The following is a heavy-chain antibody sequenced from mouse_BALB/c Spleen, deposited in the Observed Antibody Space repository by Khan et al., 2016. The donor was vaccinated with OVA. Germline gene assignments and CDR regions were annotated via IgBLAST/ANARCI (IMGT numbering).Heavy chain of an antibody. J-gene: IGHJ3*01. V-gene: IGHV5-6*01. CDR1: GFTFSTYG. CDR3: ARLAYYYNSEGFAY. CDR2: INSGGHYT. D-gene: IGHD1-1*02. Sequence: EVKLLESGGDLVKTGGSLKLSCAASGFTFSTYGMSWVRQTPDKRLEWVATINSGGHYTYYIDSVKGRFTISRDNAKNILYLQMTSLRSEDTAMYYCARLAYYYNSEGFAYWGQGTLVTVSA.